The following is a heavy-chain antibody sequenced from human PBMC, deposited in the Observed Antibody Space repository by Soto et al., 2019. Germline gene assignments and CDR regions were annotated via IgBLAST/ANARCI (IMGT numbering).Heavy chain of an antibody. CDR1: GGSISSYY. Sequence: PSETLSLTCTVSGGSISSYYWSWIRQPPGKGLEWIGYIYYSGSTNYNPSLKSRVTISVDTSKNQFSLKLSSVTAADTAVYYCARAIYGSGSPFPGYYYYYYMDVWGKGTTVTVSS. D-gene: IGHD3-10*01. J-gene: IGHJ6*03. CDR2: IYYSGST. CDR3: ARAIYGSGSPFPGYYYYYYMDV. V-gene: IGHV4-59*01.